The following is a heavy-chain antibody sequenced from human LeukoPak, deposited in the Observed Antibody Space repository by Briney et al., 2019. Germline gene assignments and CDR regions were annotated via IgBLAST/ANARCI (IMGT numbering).Heavy chain of an antibody. J-gene: IGHJ6*02. CDR2: IYTSGST. CDR3: ARGEVDDFWSGYFGGMDV. V-gene: IGHV4-59*10. D-gene: IGHD3-3*01. CDR1: GGSFSGYY. Sequence: SETLSLTCAVYGGSFSGYYWSWIRQPAGKGLEWIGRIYTSGSTNYNPSLKSRVTISVDTSKNQFSLKLSSVTAADTAVYYCARGEVDDFWSGYFGGMDVWGQGTTVTVSS.